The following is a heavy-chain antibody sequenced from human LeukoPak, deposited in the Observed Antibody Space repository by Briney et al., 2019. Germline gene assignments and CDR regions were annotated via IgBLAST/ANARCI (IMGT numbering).Heavy chain of an antibody. CDR2: IYHSGST. CDR1: GYSISSGYY. CDR3: ARSTTVTLGAFDI. V-gene: IGHV4-38-2*01. J-gene: IGHJ3*02. D-gene: IGHD4-17*01. Sequence: SETLSLTCAVSGYSISSGYYWGWIRQPPGKGLEWIGSIYHSGSTYYNPSLKSRVTISVDTSKNLFSLKLSSVTAADTAVYYCARSTTVTLGAFDIWGQGTMVTVSS.